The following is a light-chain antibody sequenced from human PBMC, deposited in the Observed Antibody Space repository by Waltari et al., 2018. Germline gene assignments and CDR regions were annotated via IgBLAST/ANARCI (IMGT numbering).Light chain of an antibody. V-gene: IGKV3-15*01. Sequence: EIVMTQSPSSLSVSPGERATLSCRASQSVNSDLAWYQQKPGQAPRLLIYGASTRVTGIPARFSGSGSGTEFTLTISGLQSEDFAVYYCQQYNDWPPLTFGGGTKVEIK. CDR1: QSVNSD. CDR2: GAS. CDR3: QQYNDWPPLT. J-gene: IGKJ4*01.